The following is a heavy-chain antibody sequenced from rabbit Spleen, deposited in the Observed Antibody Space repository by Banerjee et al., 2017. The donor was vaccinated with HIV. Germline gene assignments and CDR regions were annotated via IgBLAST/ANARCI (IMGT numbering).Heavy chain of an antibody. CDR2: IDAGSTGST. V-gene: IGHV1S40*01. J-gene: IGHJ6*01. CDR1: GFDFSSYY. CDR3: ARDTSSSFSSYGMDL. D-gene: IGHD1-1*01. Sequence: QSLEESGGGLVQPGGSLTLSCKASGFDFSSYYMTWVRQAPGKGLDWIACIDAGSTGSTYYASWAKGRFTISKTSSTTVTLQVTSLTAADTATYFCARDTSSSFSSYGMDLWGPGTLVTVS.